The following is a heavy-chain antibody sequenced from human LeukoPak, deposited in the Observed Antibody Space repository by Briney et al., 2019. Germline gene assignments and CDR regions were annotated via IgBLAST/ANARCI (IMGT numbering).Heavy chain of an antibody. D-gene: IGHD6-19*01. CDR3: ARSKSYSSGWTDFDW. V-gene: IGHV3-13*01. CDR1: GFTFSSHD. J-gene: IGHJ4*02. Sequence: GGPLRLSCAASGFTFSSHDMHWVRQPTGKGLEWVSVIGTAGNTYYADSVKGRFTISRENARNSLLLQMDNLRAEDTAVYYCARSKSYSSGWTDFDWWGQRTLVTVSS. CDR2: IGTAGNT.